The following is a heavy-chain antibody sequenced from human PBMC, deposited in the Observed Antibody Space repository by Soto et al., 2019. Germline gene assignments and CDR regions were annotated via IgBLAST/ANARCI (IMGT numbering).Heavy chain of an antibody. Sequence: GGSLRLSCAASGFTFSNAWMSWVRQAPGKGLEWVGRIKSKTDGGTTDYAAPVKGRFTISRDDSKNTLYLQMNSLKTEDTAVYYCTSQASKVNWYFDLLGRGTLVTVSS. V-gene: IGHV3-15*01. CDR1: GFTFSNAW. J-gene: IGHJ2*01. CDR2: IKSKTDGGTT. CDR3: TSQASKVNWYFDL.